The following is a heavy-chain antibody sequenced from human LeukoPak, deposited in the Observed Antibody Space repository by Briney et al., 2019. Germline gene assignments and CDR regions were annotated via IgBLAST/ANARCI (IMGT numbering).Heavy chain of an antibody. CDR2: IYCSGST. V-gene: IGHV4-59*01. J-gene: IGHJ4*02. CDR1: GGSISSYY. D-gene: IGHD5-24*01. Sequence: PSETLSLTCTVSGGSISSYYWSWIRQPPGKGLEWIGYIYCSGSTNYNPSLKSRVTISVDTSKNQFSLKLSSVTAADTAVYYCARGDGYNYSWGQGTLVTVSS. CDR3: ARGDGYNYS.